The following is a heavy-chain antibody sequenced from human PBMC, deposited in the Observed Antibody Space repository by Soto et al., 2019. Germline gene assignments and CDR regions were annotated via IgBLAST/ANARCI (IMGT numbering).Heavy chain of an antibody. CDR3: TSVSSQFRNTAVDPSWYFDL. D-gene: IGHD5-18*01. J-gene: IGHJ2*01. V-gene: IGHV3-73*02. Sequence: EVQLVESGGGLVQPGGSLKLSCAASGFTFSGSAMHWVRQASGKGLEWVGRIRSKANSYATAYAASVKGRFTIPRDDSKNTAYLQMNSLKTEGTAVYYCTSVSSQFRNTAVDPSWYFDLWGRGTLVTVSS. CDR1: GFTFSGSA. CDR2: IRSKANSYAT.